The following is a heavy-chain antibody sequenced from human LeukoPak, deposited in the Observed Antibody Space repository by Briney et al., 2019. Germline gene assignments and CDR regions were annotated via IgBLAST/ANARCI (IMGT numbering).Heavy chain of an antibody. CDR1: GGSISGIYY. Sequence: PSETLSLTCTVSGGSISGIYYWGWIRQSPGKGLEWIGGIYSGGGIYYNPSLKSRVTISVDTSKNQFSLKLTSVTAADTAVYYCARAPWAYGNYVHAFDIWGQGTMVTVSS. CDR2: IYSGGGI. J-gene: IGHJ3*02. V-gene: IGHV4-39*07. CDR3: ARAPWAYGNYVHAFDI. D-gene: IGHD4-11*01.